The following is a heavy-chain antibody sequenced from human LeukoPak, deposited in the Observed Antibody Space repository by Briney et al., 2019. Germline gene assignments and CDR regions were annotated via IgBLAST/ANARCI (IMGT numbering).Heavy chain of an antibody. CDR1: GFTVSSNY. D-gene: IGHD3-10*01. V-gene: IGHV3-66*01. CDR3: ARDAHTGSGTYWGGVDYYYGLDV. Sequence: GGSLRLSCAASGFTVSSNYMSWVRQAPGKGLEWVSVVYGGDTTYYADSVKGRFTVSRDNSKNTLYLQMNSLRAEDTAVYYCARDAHTGSGTYWGGVDYYYGLDVWGQGTTVTVSS. CDR2: VYGGDTT. J-gene: IGHJ6*02.